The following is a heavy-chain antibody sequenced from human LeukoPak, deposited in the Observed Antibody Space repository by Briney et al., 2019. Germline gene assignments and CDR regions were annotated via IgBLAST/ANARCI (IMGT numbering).Heavy chain of an antibody. CDR2: IYTSGST. CDR3: ARSAQLTRYYYYYYGMDV. Sequence: PSETLSLTCTVSGGSISSYYWSWIRQPAGKGLEWIGRIYTSGSTNYNPSLKSRVTMSVDTSKNQFSLKLSSVTAADTAVYYCARSAQLTRYYYYYYGMDVWGQGTTVTVSS. V-gene: IGHV4-4*07. D-gene: IGHD5-18*01. J-gene: IGHJ6*02. CDR1: GGSISSYY.